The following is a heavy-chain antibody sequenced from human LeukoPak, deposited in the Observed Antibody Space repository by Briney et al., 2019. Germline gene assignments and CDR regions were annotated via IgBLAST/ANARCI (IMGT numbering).Heavy chain of an antibody. V-gene: IGHV3-7*01. J-gene: IGHJ4*02. CDR3: ARIHSGSYYMGFDY. CDR2: IKEDGSEK. D-gene: IGHD1-26*01. Sequence: GGSLRLSCEASGFTFSTYWMTWVRQAPGKGREWVANIKEDGSEKSYVDSVKGRFTISKDNAKNSLYLQMNSLRAEDTAVYYCARIHSGSYYMGFDYWGQGALVTVSS. CDR1: GFTFSTYW.